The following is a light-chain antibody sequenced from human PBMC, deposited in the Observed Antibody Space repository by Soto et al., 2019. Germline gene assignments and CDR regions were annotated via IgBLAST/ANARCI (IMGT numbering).Light chain of an antibody. CDR2: DVN. J-gene: IGLJ2*01. V-gene: IGLV2-14*01. Sequence: QSVLTQPASVSGSPGQSITISCTGTSSDVGHYNYVSWYQQYPGKAPKLMIYDVNTRPSGVSNRFSGSKSGNTVSLTISGLQAEDEADYYCCSYTSSSTRILGGGTKLTVL. CDR3: CSYTSSSTRI. CDR1: SSDVGHYNY.